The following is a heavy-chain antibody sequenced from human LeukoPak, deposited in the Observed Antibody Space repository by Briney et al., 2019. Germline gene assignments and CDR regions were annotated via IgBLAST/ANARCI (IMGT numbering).Heavy chain of an antibody. CDR2: ISGDGIAI. V-gene: IGHV3-11*04. CDR3: LGSADRG. CDR1: GFSFSDYY. J-gene: IGHJ4*02. Sequence: GGSLRLSCAAAGFSFSDYYMSWIRVVPGKGLECVSYISGDGIAIYCADSVKGRFTISRDNAKDSVYLQINTLRVEDTAVYYCLGSADRGWGQGTLVTVSS. D-gene: IGHD6-25*01.